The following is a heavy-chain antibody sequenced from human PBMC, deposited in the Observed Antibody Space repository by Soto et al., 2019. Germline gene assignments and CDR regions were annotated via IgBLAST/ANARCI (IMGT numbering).Heavy chain of an antibody. Sequence: TLSLTCTVSAGSICRGGHYWSWIRQHPGKGLEWIGYIYYSGSTYCNPSLKSRVTISVDTSKNQFSLKLSSVTAADTAVYYCARGPAGSSYNYFDYWGQGTLVTTS. CDR2: IYYSGST. V-gene: IGHV4-31*03. J-gene: IGHJ4*02. D-gene: IGHD6-6*01. CDR1: AGSICRGGHY. CDR3: ARGPAGSSYNYFDY.